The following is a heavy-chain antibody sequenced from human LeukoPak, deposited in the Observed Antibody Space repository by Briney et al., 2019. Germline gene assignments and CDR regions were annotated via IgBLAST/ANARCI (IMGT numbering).Heavy chain of an antibody. CDR3: ARGRAAARY. CDR1: GGSIGSHY. D-gene: IGHD6-6*01. J-gene: IGHJ4*02. V-gene: IGHV4-59*11. CDR2: IYYSGST. Sequence: PSETLSLTCTVSGGSIGSHYWSWIRQPPGKGLEWIGYIYYSGSTNYNPSLKSRVTISVDTSKNQFSLELSSVTAADTAVYYCARGRAAARYWGQGTLVTVSS.